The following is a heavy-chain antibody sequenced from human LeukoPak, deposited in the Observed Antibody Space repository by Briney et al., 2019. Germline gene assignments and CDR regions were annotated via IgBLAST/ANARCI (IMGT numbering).Heavy chain of an antibody. CDR3: ARGIFYGGRNQYIWLDL. V-gene: IGHV4-34*01. J-gene: IGHJ5*02. CDR1: GGPFRGFF. CDR2: VSHSGSS. Sequence: PSETLSLTCAVYGGPFRGFFWSWIHQAPGKGLEWIGEVSHSGSSNYNPSLKSRINISLDTSKSQFSLRLTSVTAADTAVYYCARGIFYGGRNQYIWLDLWGQGTLVTVSS. D-gene: IGHD4-23*01.